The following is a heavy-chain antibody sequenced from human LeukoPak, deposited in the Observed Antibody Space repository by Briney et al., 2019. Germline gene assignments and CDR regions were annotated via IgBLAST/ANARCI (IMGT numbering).Heavy chain of an antibody. CDR1: GFTFNKHG. CDR2: IRNDGNDK. J-gene: IGHJ4*02. D-gene: IGHD3-10*01. V-gene: IGHV3-30*02. CDR3: AREGESYPDLDY. Sequence: GGSLRLSCAASGFTFNKHGMHWVRQAPGKGLEWFSFIRNDGNDKYYADSVKGRFTISRDNAKNSLYLQMNSLRAEDTAVYYCAREGESYPDLDYWGQGTLVTVSS.